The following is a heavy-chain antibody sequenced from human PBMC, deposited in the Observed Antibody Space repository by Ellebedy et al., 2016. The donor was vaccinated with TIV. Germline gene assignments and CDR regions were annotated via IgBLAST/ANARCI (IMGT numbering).Heavy chain of an antibody. CDR1: GYSFSGYW. CDR3: ARVRGGVALAGDVFDL. V-gene: IGHV3-74*03. CDR2: IDGDGSTT. Sequence: PGGSLRLSCEASGYSFSGYWMHWVRQAPGKGLVWVSRIDGDGSTTTYADSVKGRFTISRDDAKKTLYLQMNSLRDEDTAVYYCARVRGGVALAGDVFDLWGQGTMVVVSS. D-gene: IGHD6-19*01. J-gene: IGHJ3*01.